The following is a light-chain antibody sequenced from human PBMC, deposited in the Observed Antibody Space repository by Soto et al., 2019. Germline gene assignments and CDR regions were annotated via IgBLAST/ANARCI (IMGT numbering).Light chain of an antibody. CDR2: EVS. CDR3: RSYTSRTLYV. V-gene: IGLV2-14*01. Sequence: QSALTQPAAVSGSPGQSITISCTGTSSDVGGYNYVSWYQQHPGKAPKLMIYEVSNRPSGVSNRFSGSKSGNTASLTISGLQAEDEADYYCRSYTSRTLYVFGNGTKLTVL. J-gene: IGLJ1*01. CDR1: SSDVGGYNY.